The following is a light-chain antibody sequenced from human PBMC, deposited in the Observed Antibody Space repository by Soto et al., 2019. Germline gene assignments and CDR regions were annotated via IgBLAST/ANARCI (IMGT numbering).Light chain of an antibody. CDR3: QQYGSSPLT. J-gene: IGKJ4*01. V-gene: IGKV3-20*01. CDR1: QSVYSN. CDR2: GAS. Sequence: EIVLTQSPGTLSLSPLEIATLSCRASQSVYSNLAWYQEKPGQAPRLLIYGASSRATGIPDRFSGSGSGTDFTLTISRLEPEDFAVYYCQQYGSSPLTFGGGTKV.